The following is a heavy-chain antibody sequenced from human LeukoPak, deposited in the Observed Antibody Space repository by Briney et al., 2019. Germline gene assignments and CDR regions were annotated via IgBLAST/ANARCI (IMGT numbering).Heavy chain of an antibody. CDR3: ARDPSSSWTGDAFDI. V-gene: IGHV1-69*04. CDR2: IIPILGIA. CDR1: GYTFTSYD. Sequence: GASVKVSCKASGYTFTSYDINWVRQAPGQGLEWMGRIIPILGIANYAQKFQGRVTITADKSTSTAYMELSSLRSEDTAVYYCARDPSSSWTGDAFDIWGQGTMVTVSS. D-gene: IGHD6-13*01. J-gene: IGHJ3*02.